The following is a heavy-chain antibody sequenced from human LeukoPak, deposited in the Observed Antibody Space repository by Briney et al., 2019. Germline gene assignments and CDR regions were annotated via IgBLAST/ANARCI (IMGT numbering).Heavy chain of an antibody. CDR2: TYHSGST. CDR3: ASGGVGARPD. J-gene: IGHJ4*02. Sequence: PSETLSLTCAVSGYSISSGYYWGWIRQPPGKGLEWIGSTYHSGSTNYNPSLKSRVTISVDTSKKQFSLKLTSVTAADTAVYYCASGGVGARPDWGQGTLVIVSS. V-gene: IGHV4-38-2*01. CDR1: GYSISSGYY. D-gene: IGHD1-26*01.